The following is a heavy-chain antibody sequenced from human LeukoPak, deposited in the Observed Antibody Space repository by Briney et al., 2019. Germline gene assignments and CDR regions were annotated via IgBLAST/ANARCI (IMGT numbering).Heavy chain of an antibody. CDR2: IWYDGSNK. D-gene: IGHD4-17*01. CDR3: ARALYGDYVGVDY. J-gene: IGHJ4*02. CDR1: GFTFSSYG. V-gene: IGHV3-33*01. Sequence: GSLRLSCAASGFTFSSYGMHWVRQAPGKGLEWVAVIWYDGSNKYYADSVKGRFTISRDNSKNTLYLQMNSLRDEDTAVYYCARALYGDYVGVDYWGQGTLVTVSS.